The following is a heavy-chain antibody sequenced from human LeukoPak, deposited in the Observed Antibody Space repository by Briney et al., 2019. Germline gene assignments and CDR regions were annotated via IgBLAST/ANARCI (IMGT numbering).Heavy chain of an antibody. CDR2: IYSGGTT. D-gene: IGHD5-24*01. V-gene: IGHV3-53*01. CDR3: AKGWLQSSYPFDI. J-gene: IGHJ3*02. Sequence: PGGSLRLSCAASGFTVSSNYMSWVRQAPGKGLEWVSVIYSGGTTYYADSVKGRFTISRDNSKNTLYLQMNSLRAEDTAVYFCAKGWLQSSYPFDIWGQGTMVTVSS. CDR1: GFTVSSNY.